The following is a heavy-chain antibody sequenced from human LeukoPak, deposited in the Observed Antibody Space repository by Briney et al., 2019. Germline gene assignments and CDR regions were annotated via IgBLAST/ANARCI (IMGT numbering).Heavy chain of an antibody. V-gene: IGHV3-11*01. CDR2: ISGSGGTI. J-gene: IGHJ6*02. CDR3: ARDMYYGSGTPMQYGMDV. Sequence: GGSLRLSCAASGFTFSGYYMSWIRQARGKGLEWISFISGSGGTIYYADSVKGRFTISRDNAKNSLYLQMNSLRADDTAVYYCARDMYYGSGTPMQYGMDVWGQGTTVTVSS. CDR1: GFTFSGYY. D-gene: IGHD3-10*01.